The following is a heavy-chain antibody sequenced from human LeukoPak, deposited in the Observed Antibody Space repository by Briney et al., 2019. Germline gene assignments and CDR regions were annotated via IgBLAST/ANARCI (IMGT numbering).Heavy chain of an antibody. CDR3: ASSIVFCSSTSCYNAFDI. J-gene: IGHJ3*02. V-gene: IGHV1-69*13. Sequence: SVKVSCKASGGTFSSYAISWVRQAPGQGLEWMGGIIPIFGTANYAQKFQGRVTITADESTSTAYMELSSLRSEDTAVYYCASSIVFCSSTSCYNAFDIWGQGTMVTVSS. CDR1: GGTFSSYA. CDR2: IIPIFGTA. D-gene: IGHD2-2*02.